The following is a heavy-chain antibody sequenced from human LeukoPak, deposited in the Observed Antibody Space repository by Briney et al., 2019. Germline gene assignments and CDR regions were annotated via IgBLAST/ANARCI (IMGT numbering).Heavy chain of an antibody. CDR2: IYTSGST. V-gene: IGHV4-4*07. J-gene: IGHJ3*02. CDR3: ARHGGIAAAGRRYDAFDI. CDR1: GGSISSYY. Sequence: SETLSLTCTVSGGSISSYYWSWIRQPAGKGLEWIGRIYTSGSTNYNPSLKSRVTMSVDTSKNQFSLKLSSVTAADTAVYYCARHGGIAAAGRRYDAFDIWGQGTMVTVSS. D-gene: IGHD6-13*01.